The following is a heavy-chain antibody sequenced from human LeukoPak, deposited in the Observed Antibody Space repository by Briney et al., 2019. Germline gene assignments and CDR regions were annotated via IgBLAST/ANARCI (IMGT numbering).Heavy chain of an antibody. Sequence: SETLSLTCTVSGGSISSYYWSWIRQPPGKGLEWIGEIYYSGSTNYNPSLKSRVTISVDTSKNQFSLRLSSVTAADTAVYYCAREGGGPLRTGYYYGMDVWGQGTTVTVSS. CDR2: IYYSGST. J-gene: IGHJ6*02. D-gene: IGHD3-16*01. CDR1: GGSISSYY. V-gene: IGHV4-59*01. CDR3: AREGGGPLRTGYYYGMDV.